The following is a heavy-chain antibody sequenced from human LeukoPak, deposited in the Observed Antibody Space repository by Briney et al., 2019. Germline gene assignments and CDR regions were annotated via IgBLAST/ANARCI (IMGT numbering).Heavy chain of an antibody. J-gene: IGHJ4*02. CDR3: ARRGDGGRSFDY. Sequence: GGPLRLSCAASGFTFSSYAMSWVRQAPGKGLECVSVIYSGGNTYYADSVKGRFTISRDNSKNTLFLQMNSLRAEDTAVYYCARRGDGGRSFDYWGQGTLVTVSS. D-gene: IGHD4-23*01. CDR2: IYSGGNT. V-gene: IGHV3-23*03. CDR1: GFTFSSYA.